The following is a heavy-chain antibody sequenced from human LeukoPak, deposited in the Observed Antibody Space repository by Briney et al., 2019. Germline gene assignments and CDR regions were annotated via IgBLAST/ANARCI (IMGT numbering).Heavy chain of an antibody. CDR1: GYSISSGYY. CDR2: IYHSGST. Sequence: SETLSLTCTVPGYSISSGYYWGWIRQPPEKGLEWIGSIYHSGSTYYNPSLKSRVTISVDTSKNQFSLKLSSVTAADTAAYYCARDQGPDYYDSSGYYHDYWGQGTLVTVCS. J-gene: IGHJ4*02. D-gene: IGHD3-22*01. V-gene: IGHV4-38-2*02. CDR3: ARDQGPDYYDSSGYYHDY.